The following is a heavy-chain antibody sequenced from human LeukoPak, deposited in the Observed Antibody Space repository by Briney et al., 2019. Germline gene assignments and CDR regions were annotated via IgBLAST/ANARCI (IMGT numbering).Heavy chain of an antibody. Sequence: GGSLRLSCAASRFTFSSYAMSWVRQAPGKGLEWVSGISGSGGSTYYADSVKGRFTISRDNSNNTLYLQMNSLRAEDTAIYYCAKSAENVVVTAIYYYYYMDVWGKGTTVTVSS. CDR3: AKSAENVVVTAIYYYYYMDV. V-gene: IGHV3-23*01. CDR1: RFTFSSYA. D-gene: IGHD2-21*02. CDR2: ISGSGGST. J-gene: IGHJ6*03.